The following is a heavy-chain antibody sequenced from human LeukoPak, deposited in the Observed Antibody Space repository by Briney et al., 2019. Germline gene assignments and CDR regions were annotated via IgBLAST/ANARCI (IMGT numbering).Heavy chain of an antibody. CDR2: INHSGST. CDR1: GGSFSGYY. D-gene: IGHD6-6*01. CDR3: ARGQSRVRSIAARPPGY. V-gene: IGHV4-34*01. J-gene: IGHJ4*02. Sequence: SETLSLTCAVYGGSFSGYYWSWIRQPPAKGLEWIGEINHSGSTNYNPSLKSRVTVSVDTSKKQFSLKLSSVTAADTAVYYCARGQSRVRSIAARPPGYWGQGTLVTVSS.